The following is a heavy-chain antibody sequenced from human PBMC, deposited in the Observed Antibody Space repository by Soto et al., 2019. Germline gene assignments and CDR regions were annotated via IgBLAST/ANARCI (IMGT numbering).Heavy chain of an antibody. D-gene: IGHD1-26*01. CDR2: IFHSGST. CDR1: GGSIRSNNW. CDR3: ARVFRGSYSDY. Sequence: QVQLQESGPGLVKPSGTLSLTCAVSGGSIRSNNWWSWVRQPPGKGLEWIGEIFHSGSTNYNPSLKTRFTISVDKSKNQFSLKLSSVTAADTAVYYCARVFRGSYSDYWGQGTLVTVSS. J-gene: IGHJ4*02. V-gene: IGHV4-4*02.